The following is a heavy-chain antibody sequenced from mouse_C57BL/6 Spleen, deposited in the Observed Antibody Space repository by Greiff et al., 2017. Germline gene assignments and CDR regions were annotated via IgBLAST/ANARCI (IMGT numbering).Heavy chain of an antibody. Sequence: VQLQQSGAELVRPGASVTLSCKASGYTFTDYEMHWVKQTPVHGLEWIGAIDPETGGTAYNQKFKGKAILTADKSSSTAYMELRSLTSEDSAVYYCTSRLYYDYEGFAYWGQGTLVTVSA. CDR1: GYTFTDYE. J-gene: IGHJ3*01. V-gene: IGHV1-15*01. D-gene: IGHD2-4*01. CDR3: TSRLYYDYEGFAY. CDR2: IDPETGGT.